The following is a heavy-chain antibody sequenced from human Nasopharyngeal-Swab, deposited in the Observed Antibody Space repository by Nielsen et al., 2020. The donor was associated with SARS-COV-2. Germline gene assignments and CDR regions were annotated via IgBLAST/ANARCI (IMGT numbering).Heavy chain of an antibody. V-gene: IGHV3-30*03. CDR2: ISYDGSNK. J-gene: IGHJ4*02. D-gene: IGHD6-13*01. Sequence: GESLKISCAASGFTFSGYGMHWVRQAPGKGLEWVAVISYDGSNKYYADSVKGRFTISRDNSKNTLYLQMNSLRAEDTAVYYCARANSSSWSFDYWGQGTLVTVSS. CDR1: GFTFSGYG. CDR3: ARANSSSWSFDY.